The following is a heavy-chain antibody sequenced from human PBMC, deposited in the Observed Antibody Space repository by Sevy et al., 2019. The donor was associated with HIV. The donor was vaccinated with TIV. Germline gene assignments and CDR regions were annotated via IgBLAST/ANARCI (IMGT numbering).Heavy chain of an antibody. CDR3: AKAVTMIVVVVGGYGMDV. CDR2: ISYDGSNK. CDR1: GFTFSSYG. J-gene: IGHJ6*02. Sequence: GGSLRLSCAASGFTFSSYGMHWVRQAPGKGLEWVAVISYDGSNKYYADSVKGRFTISRDNSKNTLYLQMNSLRAEDTAVYYCAKAVTMIVVVVGGYGMDVWGQGTTVTVSS. D-gene: IGHD3-22*01. V-gene: IGHV3-30*18.